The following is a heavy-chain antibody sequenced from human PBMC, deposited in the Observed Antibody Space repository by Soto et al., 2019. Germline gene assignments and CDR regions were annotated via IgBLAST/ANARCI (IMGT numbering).Heavy chain of an antibody. J-gene: IGHJ4*02. D-gene: IGHD3-16*01. CDR1: GYRFTSYW. V-gene: IGHV5-51*01. Sequence: EVQLVQSGTEVKKPGDSLKISCEASGYRFTSYWIGWVRQMPGKGLEWMGVIHPGDSDTRYSPSFQGQVTISVDKSSSPTYLQWSSLKASDTAIYYCATRKRGPSYLDCWGQGTRVTVSA. CDR3: ATRKRGPSYLDC. CDR2: IHPGDSDT.